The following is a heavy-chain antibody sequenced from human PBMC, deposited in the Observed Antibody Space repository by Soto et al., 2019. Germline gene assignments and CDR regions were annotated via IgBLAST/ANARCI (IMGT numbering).Heavy chain of an antibody. CDR2: IDPNSGDT. Sequence: SVKVPCKASVYTLTSYSLHLLQQVPGQGLEWMGWIDPNSGDTKYVQEFQGRVTMTRDTSISTAYMELRRLRSDDTAVYYCASFLWSSSSGYLFYGMDVWGQGTTVTVSS. D-gene: IGHD5-12*01. V-gene: IGHV1-2*02. J-gene: IGHJ6*02. CDR1: VYTLTSYS. CDR3: ASFLWSSSSGYLFYGMDV.